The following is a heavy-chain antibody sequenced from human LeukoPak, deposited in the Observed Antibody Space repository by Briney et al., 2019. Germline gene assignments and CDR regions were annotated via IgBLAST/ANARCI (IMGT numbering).Heavy chain of an antibody. CDR2: IIPILGIA. CDR1: GGTFSSYA. CDR3: ARMGSGWYGDAFDI. D-gene: IGHD6-19*01. J-gene: IGHJ3*02. V-gene: IGHV1-69*04. Sequence: SVKVSCKASGGTFSSYAISWVRQAPGQGLEWMGRIIPILGIANYAQKFQGRVTITADKSTSTAYMELSSLRSEDTAVYYCARMGSGWYGDAFDIWGQGTMVTVSS.